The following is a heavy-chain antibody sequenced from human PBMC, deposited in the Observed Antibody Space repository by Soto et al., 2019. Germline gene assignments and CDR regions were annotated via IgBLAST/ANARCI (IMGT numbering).Heavy chain of an antibody. V-gene: IGHV4-59*01. J-gene: IGHJ5*02. CDR3: TRVVAGHWLNP. Sequence: SETLSLTCTVSGASISSFDWSWIRQPPGKGLEWIGYTYYTGSTNYNPSLKGRVTISVDTSKNQFSLKLSSLTAADTAMYYCTRVVAGHWLNPWGQGTLVTVSS. CDR2: TYYTGST. D-gene: IGHD6-19*01. CDR1: GASISSFD.